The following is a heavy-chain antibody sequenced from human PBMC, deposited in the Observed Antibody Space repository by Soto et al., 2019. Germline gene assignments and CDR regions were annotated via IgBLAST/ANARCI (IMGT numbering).Heavy chain of an antibody. D-gene: IGHD6-6*01. CDR3: ATHEYIRKLPYYCDY. Sequence: QVQLVESGGGVVQPGRSLRLSCAASGFTFSNYGMHWVRQAPGKGLEWVAVISYDGNNKYYADSVKGRFTISRDNSKNTLYLQMNSVRAEDTAVYYCATHEYIRKLPYYCDYWGQGTLVTVSS. J-gene: IGHJ4*02. V-gene: IGHV3-30*03. CDR1: GFTFSNYG. CDR2: ISYDGNNK.